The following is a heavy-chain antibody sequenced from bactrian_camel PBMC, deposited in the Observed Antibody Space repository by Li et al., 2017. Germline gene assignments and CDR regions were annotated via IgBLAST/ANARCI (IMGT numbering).Heavy chain of an antibody. J-gene: IGHJ6*01. CDR2: INSSGRST. V-gene: IGHV3S40*01. CDR3: TARYEFGLGACSGVGGLGF. CDR1: GFTFSDYT. D-gene: IGHD1*01. Sequence: DVQLVESGGALVQPGGSLRLSCAASGFTFSDYTMTWVRQAPGKGLEWVSDINSSGRSTNYADSVKGRFTISKDNRKNILYLQMNSLTPGDTAMYYCTARYEFGLGACSGVGGLGFWGQGTQVTVS.